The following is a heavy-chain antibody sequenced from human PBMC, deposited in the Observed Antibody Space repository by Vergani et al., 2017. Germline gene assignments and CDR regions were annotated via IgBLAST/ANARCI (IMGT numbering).Heavy chain of an antibody. D-gene: IGHD3-22*01. Sequence: EVQLLESGGGLVQPGGSLRLSCAASGFTFSSYAMSWVRQAPGKGLEWVSAISGSGGSTYYADSVKGRFTISRDNSKNTLYRQMNSLRAEETAGYYCAKDRSSGTKYYFDYWGQGTLVTVSS. CDR2: ISGSGGST. V-gene: IGHV3-23*01. CDR3: AKDRSSGTKYYFDY. J-gene: IGHJ4*02. CDR1: GFTFSSYA.